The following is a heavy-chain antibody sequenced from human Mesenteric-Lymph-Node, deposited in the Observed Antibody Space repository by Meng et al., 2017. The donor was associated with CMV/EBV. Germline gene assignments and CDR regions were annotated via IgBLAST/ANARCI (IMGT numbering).Heavy chain of an antibody. J-gene: IGHJ4*02. CDR1: FTSYY. V-gene: IGHV1-46*01. Sequence: FTSYYMHWVRQAPGQGLEWMGIINPSGGSTSYAQKFQGRVTMTRDTSTSTVYMELSSLRSEDTAVYYCARVPILEYCSSASCYLDYWGQGTLVTVSS. CDR2: INPSGGST. D-gene: IGHD2-2*01. CDR3: ARVPILEYCSSASCYLDY.